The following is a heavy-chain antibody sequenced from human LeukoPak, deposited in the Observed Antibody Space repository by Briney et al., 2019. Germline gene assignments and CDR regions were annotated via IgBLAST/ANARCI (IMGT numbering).Heavy chain of an antibody. Sequence: GGSLRLSCAASGFMFNNYRMSWVRQAPGKGLEWVANIKEDGNERYYVDSVKGRFTMSRDNAKNLLYLHMYTLRAEDTAVYYCTRDLAISGSFFFSFYCLGQGTLVTVSP. CDR1: GFMFNNYR. CDR3: TRDLAISGSFFFSFYC. CDR2: IKEDGNER. V-gene: IGHV3-7*01. J-gene: IGHJ4*02. D-gene: IGHD3-10*01.